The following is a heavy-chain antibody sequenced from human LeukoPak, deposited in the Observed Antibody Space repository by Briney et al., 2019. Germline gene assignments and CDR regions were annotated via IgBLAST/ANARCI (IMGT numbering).Heavy chain of an antibody. D-gene: IGHD6-19*01. CDR2: INTDGSST. CDR3: ARGSGWSNYYFDY. V-gene: IGHV3-74*01. Sequence: GGSLRLSCAASGFTFSSYWMHWVRQAPGKGLVWVSRINTDGSSTSYADSVKGRFTISRDNAKNTLYLQMNSLSAEDTAVYYCARGSGWSNYYFDYWGQGTLVTVSS. J-gene: IGHJ4*02. CDR1: GFTFSSYW.